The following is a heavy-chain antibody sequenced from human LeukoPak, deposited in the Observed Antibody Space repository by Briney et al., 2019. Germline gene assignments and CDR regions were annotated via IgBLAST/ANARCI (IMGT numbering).Heavy chain of an antibody. D-gene: IGHD3-16*02. CDR2: VSYDGRWD. CDR3: TREERGYIPAF. Sequence: PGRSLRLSCAASGFTFSNYAMHWVRQTPGKGLEWVASVSYDGRWDSHSDSVKGRFTISRDDSRNTLYLQMTRLRAEDTAVYYCTREERGYIPAFWGQGTLVTVSS. J-gene: IGHJ4*02. CDR1: GFTFSNYA. V-gene: IGHV3-30*01.